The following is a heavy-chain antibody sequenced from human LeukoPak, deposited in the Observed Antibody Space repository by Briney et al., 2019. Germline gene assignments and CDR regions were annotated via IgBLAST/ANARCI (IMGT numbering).Heavy chain of an antibody. D-gene: IGHD6-13*01. J-gene: IGHJ4*02. CDR2: MNPNSGNT. Sequence: EASVRVSCKASGYTFTSYDINWVRQATGQGLEWMGWMNPNSGNTGYAQKFQGRVTMTRNTSISTAYMELSSLRSEDTAVYYCARGQIAAAGTWGLRYWSQGTLVTVSS. V-gene: IGHV1-8*01. CDR1: GYTFTSYD. CDR3: ARGQIAAAGTWGLRY.